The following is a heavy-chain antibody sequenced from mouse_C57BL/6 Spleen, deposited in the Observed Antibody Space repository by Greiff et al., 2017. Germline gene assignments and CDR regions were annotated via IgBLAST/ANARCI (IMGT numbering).Heavy chain of an antibody. CDR2: IHPNSGST. Sequence: QVQLKQPGAELVKPGASVKLSCKASGYTFTSYWMHWVKQRPGQGLEWIGMIHPNSGSTNYNEKFKSKATLTVDKSSSTAYMQLSSLTSEDSAVYYCARRGDGTPGYAMDYWGQGTSVAVSS. CDR1: GYTFTSYW. CDR3: ARRGDGTPGYAMDY. V-gene: IGHV1-64*01. J-gene: IGHJ4*01. D-gene: IGHD2-3*01.